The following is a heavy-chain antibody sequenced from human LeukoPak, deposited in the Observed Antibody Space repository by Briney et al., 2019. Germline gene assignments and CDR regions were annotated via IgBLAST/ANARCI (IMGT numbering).Heavy chain of an antibody. J-gene: IGHJ6*03. CDR1: GFTFSSYG. D-gene: IGHD3-10*01. CDR3: AKEHYGSGTDYYYMDV. V-gene: IGHV3-30*18. CDR2: ISYDGSNK. Sequence: GGSLRLSCAASGFTFSSYGMHWVRQAPGKGLEWVAVISYDGSNKYYADSVKGRFTISRDNSKNTLYLQMNSLRAEDTAVYYCAKEHYGSGTDYYYMDVWGKGTTVTISS.